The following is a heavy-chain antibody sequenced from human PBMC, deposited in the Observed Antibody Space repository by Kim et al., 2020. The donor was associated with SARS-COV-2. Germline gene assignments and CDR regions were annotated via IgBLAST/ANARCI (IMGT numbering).Heavy chain of an antibody. CDR3: ARVGGYSSGYYDY. J-gene: IGHJ4*02. Sequence: YVDSVKGRFTISRNNAKNSLYLQMNRLSAEDTAVYYCARVGGYSSGYYDYCGQGTLVTVSS. V-gene: IGHV3-7*01. D-gene: IGHD3-22*01.